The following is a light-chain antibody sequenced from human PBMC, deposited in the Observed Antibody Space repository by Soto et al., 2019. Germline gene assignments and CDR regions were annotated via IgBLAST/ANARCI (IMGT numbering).Light chain of an antibody. CDR3: SSYTSSNSYV. CDR2: DVS. J-gene: IGLJ1*01. V-gene: IGLV2-14*01. Sequence: QSVLTQPASVSASPGQSITISCTGTSSDVGGYNYVSWYQQHPGKAPKLIIYDVSDRPSGVSNRFSGSKSGNTASLTISGLQAEDEADYYCSSYTSSNSYVFGTGTK. CDR1: SSDVGGYNY.